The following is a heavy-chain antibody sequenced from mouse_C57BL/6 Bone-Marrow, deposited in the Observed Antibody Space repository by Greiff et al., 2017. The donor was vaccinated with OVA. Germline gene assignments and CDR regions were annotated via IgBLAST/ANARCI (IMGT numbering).Heavy chain of an antibody. CDR1: GYTFTTYP. V-gene: IGHV1-47*01. D-gene: IGHD1-1*01. CDR2: FHPYNDDT. Sequence: QVQLQQSGAELVKPGASVKISCKASGYTFTTYPIEWMKQNHGKSLEWIGNFHPYNDDTKYNEKFKGKATLTVEKSSSTVYLELSRLTSDDSAVYYCAIYYYGSSYFDYWGQGTTLTVSS. J-gene: IGHJ2*01. CDR3: AIYYYGSSYFDY.